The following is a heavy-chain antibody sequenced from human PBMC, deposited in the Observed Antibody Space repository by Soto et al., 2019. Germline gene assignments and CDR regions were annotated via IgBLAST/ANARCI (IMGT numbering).Heavy chain of an antibody. J-gene: IGHJ4*02. V-gene: IGHV3-74*01. CDR3: AREYSSSRYFDY. Sequence: EVQLVESGGGLIQPGGSLRLSCAASGITFSSYWMHWVRQAPGKGLVWVSRINTDGSSTSYADSVKGRFTISRDNAKNTLYLQMNSLRAEDTAVYYCAREYSSSRYFDYWGQGTLVTVSS. D-gene: IGHD6-13*01. CDR2: INTDGSST. CDR1: GITFSSYW.